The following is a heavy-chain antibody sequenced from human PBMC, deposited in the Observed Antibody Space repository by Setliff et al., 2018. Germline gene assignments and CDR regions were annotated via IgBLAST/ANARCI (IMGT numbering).Heavy chain of an antibody. CDR2: MYHSGSV. J-gene: IGHJ6*02. V-gene: IGHV4-38-2*02. CDR3: ARDGDGMDV. Sequence: SETLSLTCTVSGYSISSGYYWGWIRQPPGKGLEWIGNMYHSGSVYYNPSLKSRVTISVDTSKNQFSLKVTSVTAADTAVYYCARDGDGMDVWGQGTTVTVSS. D-gene: IGHD3-3*01. CDR1: GYSISSGYY.